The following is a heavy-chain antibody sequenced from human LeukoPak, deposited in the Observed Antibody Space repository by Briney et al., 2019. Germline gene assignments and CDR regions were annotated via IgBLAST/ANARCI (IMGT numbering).Heavy chain of an antibody. Sequence: ASVKVSCKVSGYTLTELSMHWVRQAPGKGLEWMGGFDPEDGETIYAQKFQGRVTMTEDTSTDTAYMELSSLRSEDTAVYYRATGAVVVAAYDYWGQGTLVTVSS. J-gene: IGHJ4*02. D-gene: IGHD2-15*01. CDR2: FDPEDGET. CDR1: GYTLTELS. CDR3: ATGAVVVAAYDY. V-gene: IGHV1-24*01.